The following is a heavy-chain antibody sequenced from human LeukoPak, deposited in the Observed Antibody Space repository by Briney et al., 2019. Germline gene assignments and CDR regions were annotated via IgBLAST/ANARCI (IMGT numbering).Heavy chain of an antibody. Sequence: GASVKVSCKASGGTFSSYAISWVRQAPGQGLEWMGGIIPSFGTANYAQKFQGRVTITADESTSTAYMELSSLRSEDTAVYYCARSNFSMVRGGHYYYYGMDVWGQGTTVTVSS. CDR1: GGTFSSYA. V-gene: IGHV1-69*13. CDR2: IIPSFGTA. J-gene: IGHJ6*02. CDR3: ARSNFSMVRGGHYYYYGMDV. D-gene: IGHD3-10*01.